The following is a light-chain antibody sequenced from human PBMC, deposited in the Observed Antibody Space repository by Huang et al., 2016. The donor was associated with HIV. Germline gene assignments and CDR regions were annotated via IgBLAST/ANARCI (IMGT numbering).Light chain of an antibody. Sequence: DVVMTQSPVSLPVTLGQPASISCRSSQSLVHSDGNPYLQWFHLRPGQSPRRLLYKVSYRDSGVPDRFSGGGSDTNFTLRISRVEAEDVGLYYCMQGTHWPYTFGQGTKLEIK. V-gene: IGKV2-30*02. CDR1: QSLVHSDGNPY. CDR3: MQGTHWPYT. CDR2: KVS. J-gene: IGKJ2*01.